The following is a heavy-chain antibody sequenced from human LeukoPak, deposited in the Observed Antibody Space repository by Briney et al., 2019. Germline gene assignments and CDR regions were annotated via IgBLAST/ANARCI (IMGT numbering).Heavy chain of an antibody. CDR3: ARVSGYYDSSGYYYPYYYGMDV. J-gene: IGHJ6*02. D-gene: IGHD3-22*01. CDR1: GYTFTSYA. Sequence: ASVKVSCKASGYTFTSYAMHWVRQAPGQRLEWMGWINAGNGNTKYSQKFQGRVTITRDTSASTAYMELSSLRSEDTAVYYCARVSGYYDSSGYYYPYYYGMDVWGQGTTVTVSS. V-gene: IGHV1-3*01. CDR2: INAGNGNT.